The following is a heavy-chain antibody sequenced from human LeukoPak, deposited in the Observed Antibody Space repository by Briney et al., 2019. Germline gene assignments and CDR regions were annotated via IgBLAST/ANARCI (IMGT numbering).Heavy chain of an antibody. CDR3: ANSQRRFLEELYYYHYMDV. CDR2: IIPILGIT. Sequence: SVKVSCKASGGTFSSYTISWVRQAPGQGLEWMGRIIPILGITNYAQKFQGRVTITADKSTSTAYMELSSLRSEDAAVYYCANSQRRFLEELYYYHYMDVWGKGTTVTVSS. J-gene: IGHJ6*03. CDR1: GGTFSSYT. D-gene: IGHD3-3*01. V-gene: IGHV1-69*02.